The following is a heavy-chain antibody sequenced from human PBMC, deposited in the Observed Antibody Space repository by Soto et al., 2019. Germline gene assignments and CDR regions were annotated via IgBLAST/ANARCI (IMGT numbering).Heavy chain of an antibody. CDR2: IDPSDSYT. Sequence: PGESLKISCKGSGYSFTSYWISWVRQMPGKGLEWMGRIDPSDSYTNYSPSFQGHVTISADKSISTAYLQWSSLKASDTAMYYCARRPRVPPYGSGTSDYYYYYGMDVWGQGTTVTVSS. J-gene: IGHJ6*02. CDR3: ARRPRVPPYGSGTSDYYYYYGMDV. V-gene: IGHV5-10-1*01. D-gene: IGHD3-10*01. CDR1: GYSFTSYW.